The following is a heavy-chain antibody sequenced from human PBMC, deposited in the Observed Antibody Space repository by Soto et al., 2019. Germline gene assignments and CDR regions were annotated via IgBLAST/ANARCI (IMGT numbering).Heavy chain of an antibody. J-gene: IGHJ5*02. V-gene: IGHV4-39*01. Sequence: SETLSLTCVVTGGSVSSNSYYWAWVRQPPGRGLEWIGSFYYRGSTYYHPSLQSRVTISVDTSKNHIYLNLGSVTAADTAVYFCARHEEGGVLIAATSAPLDLWGQGTLVTVSS. CDR1: GGSVSSNSYY. CDR3: ARHEEGGVLIAATSAPLDL. CDR2: FYYRGST. D-gene: IGHD3-16*01.